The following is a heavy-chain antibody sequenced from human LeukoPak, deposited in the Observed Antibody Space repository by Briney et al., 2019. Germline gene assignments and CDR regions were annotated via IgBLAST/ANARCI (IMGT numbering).Heavy chain of an antibody. V-gene: IGHV3-13*01. CDR3: ARIYCTSTTCYGMDV. Sequence: GGSLRLSCAASGFTFSSYDMPWVRQATGKGLEWVSAIGATGATNYPVSVKGRFTISRENAKNSLYLQMNNLRAGDTAVYYCARIYCTSTTCYGMDVWGHGTTVTVSS. CDR2: IGATGAT. J-gene: IGHJ6*02. CDR1: GFTFSSYD. D-gene: IGHD2-2*01.